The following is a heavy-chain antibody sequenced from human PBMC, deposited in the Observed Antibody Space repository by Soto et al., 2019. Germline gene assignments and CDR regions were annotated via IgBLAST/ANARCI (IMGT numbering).Heavy chain of an antibody. D-gene: IGHD6-6*01. CDR1: GGTFISYA. J-gene: IGHJ6*01. CDR3: ARGGGRPQIAARELGSYYDYGMDV. CDR2: IIPIFGTA. Sequence: SVKVSCTSSGGTFISYASILVRLAHGQGLEWMGGIIPIFGTATYAEKFQGRATMTADKSTSKASMELSSLRAEDTAVYDCARGGGRPQIAARELGSYYDYGMDVWGQGTTV. V-gene: IGHV1-69*06.